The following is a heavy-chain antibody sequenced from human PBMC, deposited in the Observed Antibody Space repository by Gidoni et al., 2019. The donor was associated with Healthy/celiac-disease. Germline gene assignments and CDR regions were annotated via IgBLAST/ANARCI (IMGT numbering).Heavy chain of an antibody. Sequence: QITLKESGPTLVKPTQTLTLTCTFSGFSLSTSGVGGGWIRQPPGKALEWLALIYWNDDKRYSPSLKSRLTITKDTSKNQVVLTMTNMDPVDTATYYCARSRLPAYYFDYWGQGTLVIVSS. CDR3: ARSRLPAYYFDY. CDR2: IYWNDDK. J-gene: IGHJ4*02. D-gene: IGHD2-15*01. V-gene: IGHV2-5*01. CDR1: GFSLSTSGVG.